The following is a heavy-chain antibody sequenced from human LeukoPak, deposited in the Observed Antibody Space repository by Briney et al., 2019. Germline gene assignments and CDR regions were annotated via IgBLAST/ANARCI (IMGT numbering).Heavy chain of an antibody. CDR1: GGSISSYY. J-gene: IGHJ4*02. V-gene: IGHV4-59*01. D-gene: IGHD6-6*01. CDR2: IYYSGST. Sequence: SETLSLTCTVSGGSISSYYWSWIRQPPGKGLQWIGYIYYSGSTNYNPSLKSRVTISVDTSKNQFSLKLSSVTAADTAVYYCARISQYSSSVNFDYWGQGTLVTVSS. CDR3: ARISQYSSSVNFDY.